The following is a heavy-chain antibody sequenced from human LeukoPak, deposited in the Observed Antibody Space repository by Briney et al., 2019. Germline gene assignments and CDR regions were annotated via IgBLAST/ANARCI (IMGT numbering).Heavy chain of an antibody. CDR1: GGSFSGYY. D-gene: IGHD1-26*01. CDR2: INHSGST. V-gene: IGHV4-34*01. CDR3: ARSSDDAFDI. Sequence: SETLSLTCAVYGGSFSGYYWSWIRQPPGKGLEWIGEINHSGSTNYNPSLKSRVTISVDTSKNQFSLKLSSVTAADTAVYYCARSSDDAFDIWGQGTMVTVSS. J-gene: IGHJ3*02.